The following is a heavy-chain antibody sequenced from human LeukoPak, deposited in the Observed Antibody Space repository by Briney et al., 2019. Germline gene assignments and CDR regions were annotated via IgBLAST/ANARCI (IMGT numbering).Heavy chain of an antibody. J-gene: IGHJ4*02. CDR3: TVNSWSSDY. Sequence: ASVKVSCEVSGYTLTELSIHWVRQGPGKGLEWMGSFDSERGETIYAQSFQGRVTMTEDTSTDTAYMELNRLRSEDTAVYYCTVNSWSSDYWGQGTLVTVSS. V-gene: IGHV1-24*01. CDR2: FDSERGET. CDR1: GYTLTELS. D-gene: IGHD6-13*01.